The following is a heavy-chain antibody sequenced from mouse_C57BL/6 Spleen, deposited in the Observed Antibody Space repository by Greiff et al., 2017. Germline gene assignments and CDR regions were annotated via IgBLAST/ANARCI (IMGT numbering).Heavy chain of an antibody. V-gene: IGHV5-6*01. D-gene: IGHD2-3*01. CDR2: ISSGGSYT. Sequence: EVKLMESGGDLVKPGGSLKLSCAASGFTFSSYGMSWVRQTPDKRLEWVATISSGGSYTYYPDSVKGRFTISRDNAKNTLYLQMSSLKSEDTAMYYCARDDGYYGYWGQGTTLTVSS. CDR3: ARDDGYYGY. J-gene: IGHJ2*01. CDR1: GFTFSSYG.